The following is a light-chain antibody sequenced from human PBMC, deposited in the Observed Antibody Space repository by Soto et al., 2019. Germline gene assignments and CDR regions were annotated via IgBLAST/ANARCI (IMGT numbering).Light chain of an antibody. V-gene: IGLV1-44*01. Sequence: QPVLTQPPSASGTPGQRVTISCSGSSSNIGSNTVNWYQQLPGTAPKLLICSNNQRPSGVPDRSSGSKSGTSASLAISGLQSEDEADYYCAAWDDSLNGLVFGGGTKLTVL. CDR1: SSNIGSNT. CDR3: AAWDDSLNGLV. CDR2: SNN. J-gene: IGLJ2*01.